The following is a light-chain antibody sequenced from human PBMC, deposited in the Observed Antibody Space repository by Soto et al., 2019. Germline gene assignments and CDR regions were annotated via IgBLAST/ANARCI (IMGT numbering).Light chain of an antibody. Sequence: QSALTQPPSASGSPGQSVTISCTGTSSDVGGYNFVSWYQQHPGKAPKLIIYEVSTRPSGVPDRFSGSKSGNTASLTVSGLQAEDEADYYCSSYAGSNVVFGGGTKVTVL. CDR2: EVS. CDR3: SSYAGSNVV. J-gene: IGLJ2*01. V-gene: IGLV2-8*01. CDR1: SSDVGGYNF.